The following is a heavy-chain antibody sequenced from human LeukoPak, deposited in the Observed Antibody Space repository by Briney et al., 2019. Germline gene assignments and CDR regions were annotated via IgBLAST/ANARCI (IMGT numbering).Heavy chain of an antibody. CDR3: ARRYCSTTSCLFDY. CDR2: IASSGSTI. V-gene: IGHV3-48*03. Sequence: GGSLRLSCAASGFTFSSYEMDWVRQAPGKGLEGVSYIASSGSTIFYADSLRGRFTISRDNAKNSLYLQMNSLRAEDTAIYYCARRYCSTTSCLFDYWGQGTLVTVSS. J-gene: IGHJ4*02. CDR1: GFTFSSYE. D-gene: IGHD2-2*01.